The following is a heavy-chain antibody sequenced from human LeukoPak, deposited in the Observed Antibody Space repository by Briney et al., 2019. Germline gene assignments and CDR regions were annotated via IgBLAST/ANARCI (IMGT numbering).Heavy chain of an antibody. CDR3: ARHPEVAGSAFDI. Sequence: GESLKISCQGSGYSFTSYWIGWVRQLPGKGLEWMGIIYPGDSDTRYSPSFQGQVTISADKSISTAYLQGSSLKASDTAMYYCARHPEVAGSAFDIWGQGTMVTVSS. V-gene: IGHV5-51*01. CDR2: IYPGDSDT. CDR1: GYSFTSYW. J-gene: IGHJ3*02. D-gene: IGHD5-12*01.